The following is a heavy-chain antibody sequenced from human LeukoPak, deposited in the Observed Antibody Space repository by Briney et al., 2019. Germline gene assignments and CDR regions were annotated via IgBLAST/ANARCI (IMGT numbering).Heavy chain of an antibody. D-gene: IGHD3-3*01. J-gene: IGHJ3*02. CDR1: GGSIGSYY. CDR3: ARAEGLTYAFDI. Sequence: SETLSLTCTVSGGSIGSYYWSWIRQPPGKGLEWIGYIYSSGSTNYNPSLKSRVTISADTSKNQFSLKLSSVTAADTAVYYCARAEGLTYAFDIWGQGTMVTVSS. CDR2: IYSSGST. V-gene: IGHV4-4*08.